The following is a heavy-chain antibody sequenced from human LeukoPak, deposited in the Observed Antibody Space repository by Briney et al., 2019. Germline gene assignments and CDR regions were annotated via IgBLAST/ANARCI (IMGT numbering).Heavy chain of an antibody. CDR3: ATDRDNSDWQKRFDY. V-gene: IGHV3-7*01. CDR1: GFTFSTYW. J-gene: IGHJ4*02. D-gene: IGHD2-21*02. CDR2: INQDASEI. Sequence: GGSLRLSCAASGFTFSTYWMNWYRQAPGKGLEWVGNINQDASEINYVDSVRGRFTISRDNAKNSLHLQMNSLRAEDTAVYYCATDRDNSDWQKRFDYWGQGALVTVSS.